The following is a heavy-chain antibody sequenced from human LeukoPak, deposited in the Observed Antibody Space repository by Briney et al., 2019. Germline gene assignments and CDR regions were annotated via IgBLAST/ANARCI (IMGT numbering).Heavy chain of an antibody. Sequence: GGSLRLSCAASGFNFDDYNMNWVRQAPGKGLGWVSSISSGTNYIFEADSVKGRLTISKDSARNSLSLKMNSLRADDTAVYYCARSAGGNYFDYWDQGTLVTVSS. V-gene: IGHV3-21*01. CDR1: GFNFDDYN. CDR2: ISSGTNYI. D-gene: IGHD2-8*02. J-gene: IGHJ4*02. CDR3: ARSAGGNYFDY.